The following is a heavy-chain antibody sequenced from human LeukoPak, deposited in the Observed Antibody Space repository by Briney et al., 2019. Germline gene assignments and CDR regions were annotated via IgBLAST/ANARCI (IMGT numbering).Heavy chain of an antibody. D-gene: IGHD6-13*01. CDR2: FDYNSDGI. J-gene: IGHJ4*02. CDR3: AKVSTSWYLTGPDY. V-gene: IGHV3-9*01. Sequence: GGSLRLSCAASGFTFDDFAMQWVRQARGKGVEWVSGFDYNSDGIDYAASLNGRFPISRDNAKNSLYLQMNSLRTEDTALYFCAKVSTSWYLTGPDYWGQGTLVTAPS. CDR1: GFTFDDFA.